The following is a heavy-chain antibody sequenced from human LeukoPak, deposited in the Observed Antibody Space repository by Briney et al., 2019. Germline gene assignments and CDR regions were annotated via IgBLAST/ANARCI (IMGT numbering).Heavy chain of an antibody. J-gene: IGHJ4*02. CDR1: GFIFSTYT. CDR3: AKAAVYHDSCPDS. Sequence: GGSLRLSCAASGFIFSTYTMNWVRQAPGKGLEWVSSISSSGGSTYYADSVKGRFTISRDNSKNTLYLQVNSLRAEDTGVYYCAKAAVYHDSCPDSWGQGTLVTVSS. D-gene: IGHD5/OR15-5a*01. V-gene: IGHV3-23*01. CDR2: ISSSGGST.